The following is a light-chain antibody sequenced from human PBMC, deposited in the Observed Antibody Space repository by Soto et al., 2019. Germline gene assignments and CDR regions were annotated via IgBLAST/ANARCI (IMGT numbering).Light chain of an antibody. CDR2: DDS. CDR3: QVWDSSSNHPRYV. V-gene: IGLV3-21*02. Sequence: SYVLTQPPSVSVAPGQTARITCGGNNIGTYSVHWYQQRPGQAPVLVVYDDSVRPSGIPERFSGSNSGNTATLTISRVEAGDEADYYCQVWDSSSNHPRYVFGTGTKLTVL. CDR1: NIGTYS. J-gene: IGLJ1*01.